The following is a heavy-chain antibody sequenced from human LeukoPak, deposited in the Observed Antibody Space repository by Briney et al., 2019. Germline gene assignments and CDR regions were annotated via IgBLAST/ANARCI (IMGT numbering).Heavy chain of an antibody. CDR3: ARRSWGVYYFDY. CDR1: GGSISSYY. D-gene: IGHD3-10*01. Sequence: SETLSLTCTVSGGSISSYYWSWIRQPPGKGLEWIGYIYTSGSTNYNPSLKSRVTISVDTSKNQFSLKLSSVTAADTAVYYCARRSWGVYYFDYWGQGTLVTVSS. V-gene: IGHV4-4*09. CDR2: IYTSGST. J-gene: IGHJ4*02.